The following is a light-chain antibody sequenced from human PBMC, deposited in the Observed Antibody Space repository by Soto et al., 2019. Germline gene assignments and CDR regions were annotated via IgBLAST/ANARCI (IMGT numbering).Light chain of an antibody. CDR2: EGD. J-gene: IGLJ1*01. CDR1: LSDVGGYNL. Sequence: QSALTQPASVSGSPGQSITISCTGSLSDVGGYNLVSWYQQHPGKVPKLIIYEGDKRPSGVSNRFSGSKSGNTASLTISGLEAEDASTYYCCAYAGSPLVFGTGTKVTVL. V-gene: IGLV2-23*01. CDR3: CAYAGSPLV.